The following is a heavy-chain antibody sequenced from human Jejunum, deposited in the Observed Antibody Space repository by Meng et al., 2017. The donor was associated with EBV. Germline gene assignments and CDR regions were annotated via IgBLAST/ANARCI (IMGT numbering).Heavy chain of an antibody. CDR2: ISGTSITT. Sequence: QMLASGVRLIRPGGSRTLSCDASDCSCSRHGPGWVRQSLGKGLWYVLRISGTSITTSYTDSVKGRFTLFRDKSKYAAFLQMNSLSAEDTAIYYCAKSLFGGKTVWGQGTLVTVSS. J-gene: IGHJ4*02. V-gene: IGHV3-23*01. CDR3: AKSLFGGKTV. D-gene: IGHD4-23*01. CDR1: DCSCSRHG.